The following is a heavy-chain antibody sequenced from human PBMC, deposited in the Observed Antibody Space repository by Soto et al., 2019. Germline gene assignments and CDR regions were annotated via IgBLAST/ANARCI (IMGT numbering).Heavy chain of an antibody. V-gene: IGHV1-2*02. CDR3: ARIKWGLDYYNGMDV. J-gene: IGHJ6*02. CDR2: LNPKTAAT. D-gene: IGHD1-26*01. Sequence: ASVKVSCNASGYSVSDYFIQWVRPAPGQGLEWVAWLNPKTAATNYAKKFQGRVSLTWDTSFSTAYMELTRLRPDDTAVYYCARIKWGLDYYNGMDVWGQGTTVTVSS. CDR1: GYSVSDYF.